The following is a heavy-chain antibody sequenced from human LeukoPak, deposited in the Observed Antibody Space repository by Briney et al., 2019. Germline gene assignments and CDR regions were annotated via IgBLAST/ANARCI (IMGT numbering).Heavy chain of an antibody. D-gene: IGHD1-1*01. Sequence: GGSLRLTCAASGFTFSSFDMHWVRQPTGQGLEWVSTIGTASDAYYPGSVECRFTLSRDNAKNSLYLQMNSLTAGDTAEYYCARGPPRGKYYYMDIWGKGTTVTVSS. J-gene: IGHJ6*03. V-gene: IGHV3-13*01. CDR1: GFTFSSFD. CDR3: ARGPPRGKYYYMDI. CDR2: IGTASDA.